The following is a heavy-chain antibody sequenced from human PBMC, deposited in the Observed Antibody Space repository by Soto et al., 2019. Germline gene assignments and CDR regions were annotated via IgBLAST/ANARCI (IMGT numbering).Heavy chain of an antibody. J-gene: IGHJ4*02. V-gene: IGHV3-23*01. CDR3: ATAGTYYYDSSGSPDY. CDR1: GFTFSSYA. Sequence: GGSLRLSCAASGFTFSSYAMSWVRQAPGKGLEWVSAISGSGGSTYYADSVKGRFTISRDNSKNTLYLQMNSLRAEDTAVYYCATAGTYYYDSSGSPDYWGQGTLVTVSS. CDR2: ISGSGGST. D-gene: IGHD3-22*01.